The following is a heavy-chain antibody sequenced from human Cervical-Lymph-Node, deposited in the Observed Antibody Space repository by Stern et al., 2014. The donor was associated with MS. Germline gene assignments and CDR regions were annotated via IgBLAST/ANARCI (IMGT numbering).Heavy chain of an antibody. CDR3: ARDCKLRYYYYGMDV. CDR2: GWYDGSNK. D-gene: IGHD1-26*01. V-gene: IGHV3-33*01. CDR1: GFTFSSYG. Sequence: VQLVESGGGVVQPGRSLRLSCAASGFTFSSYGMHWVRQAPGKGLEWVAVGWYDGSNKYYADSVKGRFTISRDNSKNTLYLQMNSLRAEDTAVYYCARDCKLRYYYYGMDVWGQGTTVTVSS. J-gene: IGHJ6*02.